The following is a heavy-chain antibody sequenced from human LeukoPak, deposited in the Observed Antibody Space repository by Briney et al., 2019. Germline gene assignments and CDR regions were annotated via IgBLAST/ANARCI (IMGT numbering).Heavy chain of an antibody. J-gene: IGHJ3*02. CDR3: ASTVTIFGVDAFDI. CDR1: GFTFSSYW. V-gene: IGHV3-7*01. CDR2: IKQDGSEK. D-gene: IGHD3-3*01. Sequence: PGGSLRLSCAASGFTFSSYWMSWVHQAPGKGLEWVANIKQDGSEKYYVDSVKGRFTISRDNAKNSLYLQMNSLRAEDTAVYYCASTVTIFGVDAFDIWGQGTMVTVSS.